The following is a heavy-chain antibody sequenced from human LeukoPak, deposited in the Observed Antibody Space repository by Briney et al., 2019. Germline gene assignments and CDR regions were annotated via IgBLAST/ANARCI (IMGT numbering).Heavy chain of an antibody. Sequence: SETLSLTCTASGGSISISHYNWAWIRQPPGKGLEWIAAIHYSGSTYYNPSLMSRVTISVDTSKNQFSLKLSSLTATDTAVYYCARLPTGYPNWFDTWGQGTLVTVSS. V-gene: IGHV4-39*01. CDR3: ARLPTGYPNWFDT. CDR2: IHYSGST. D-gene: IGHD3-9*01. J-gene: IGHJ5*02. CDR1: GGSISISHYN.